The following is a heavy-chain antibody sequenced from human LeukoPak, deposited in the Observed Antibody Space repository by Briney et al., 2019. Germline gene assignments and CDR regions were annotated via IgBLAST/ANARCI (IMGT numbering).Heavy chain of an antibody. CDR1: GFRFSYHD. CDR2: IGAAAAHT. CDR3: ARELGGTKTGGFDI. J-gene: IGHJ3*02. V-gene: IGHV3-64*02. D-gene: IGHD1-14*01. Sequence: GGSLRLSCAASGFRFSYHDMHWVRQAPGKGLEFVSSIGAAAAHTFYADSVKGRFTISRDNFQSTMYLQMDGLRPEDSAVYYCARELGGTKTGGFDIWGQGTVVTVSS.